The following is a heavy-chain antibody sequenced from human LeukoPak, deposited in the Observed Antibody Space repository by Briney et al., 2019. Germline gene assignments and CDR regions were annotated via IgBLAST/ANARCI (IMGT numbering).Heavy chain of an antibody. D-gene: IGHD1-26*01. V-gene: IGHV3-7*03. J-gene: IGHJ4*02. CDR1: GFTFSTYW. Sequence: GGSLRLSCTASGFTFSTYWMHWVRQAPGKGLEWVANIKEDGSGKYYVDSVKGRFTISRDNAKNSLYLQLNSLRAEDTAVYYCAKEIGMGYSGSYYYDYWGQGALVTVSS. CDR2: IKEDGSGK. CDR3: AKEIGMGYSGSYYYDY.